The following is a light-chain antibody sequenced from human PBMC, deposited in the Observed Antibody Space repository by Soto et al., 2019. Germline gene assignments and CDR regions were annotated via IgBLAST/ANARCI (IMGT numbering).Light chain of an antibody. CDR2: LEGSGSY. Sequence: QSVLTQSSSASASLGSSVKLTCTLRSGHSSYIIAWHQQQPGKAPRYLMKLEGSGSYNKGSGVPDRFSGSSSGADRYLTISNLQFEDEADYYCETWDSNSHGGFGGGTKLTVL. CDR1: SGHSSYI. V-gene: IGLV4-60*02. J-gene: IGLJ3*02. CDR3: ETWDSNSHGG.